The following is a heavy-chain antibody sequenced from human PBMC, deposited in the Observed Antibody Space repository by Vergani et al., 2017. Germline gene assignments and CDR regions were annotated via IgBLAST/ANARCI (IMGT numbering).Heavy chain of an antibody. D-gene: IGHD3-16*01. CDR3: ARDLRLLYTRFDP. CDR2: TWYDGNNK. Sequence: QVQLVESGGGVVQPGRSLRLSCAASGFTFNQYGMHWVRQAPGKGLEWVAVTWYDGNNKQYADSVKCRFTISRDNSKSTIYLQMNSLRDEDTVVYYRARDLRLLYTRFDPWGQGTLVTVSS. CDR1: GFTFNQYG. J-gene: IGHJ5*02. V-gene: IGHV3-33*01.